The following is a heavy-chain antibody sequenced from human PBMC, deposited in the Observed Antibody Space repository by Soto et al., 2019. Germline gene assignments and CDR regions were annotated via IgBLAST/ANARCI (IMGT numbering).Heavy chain of an antibody. CDR3: AKNLPRTGRFDY. V-gene: IGHV4-38-2*01. J-gene: IGHJ4*02. Sequence: SETLSLTCAVSGFFISSGNYWGWIRKPPGKGPEWIGSIFHGGNTYYNPSLKSRVTISVDMSKNQFSLKLNSVTAADTAVYYCAKNLPRTGRFDYWGQGTLVTVSS. CDR2: IFHGGNT. CDR1: GFFISSGNY.